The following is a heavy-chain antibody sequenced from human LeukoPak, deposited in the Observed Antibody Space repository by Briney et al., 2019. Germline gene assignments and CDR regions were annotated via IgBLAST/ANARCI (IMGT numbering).Heavy chain of an antibody. J-gene: IGHJ3*02. CDR3: AREAQYYYDKGPQLGAFDI. V-gene: IGHV1-46*01. Sequence: ASVKVSCKASGYTFTSYYMHWVRQAPGQGLEWMGIINPSGGSTSYAQKFQGRVTMTRDTSTSTVYMELSSLRSEDTAVYYCAREAQYYYDKGPQLGAFDIWGRGTMVTVSS. D-gene: IGHD3-22*01. CDR1: GYTFTSYY. CDR2: INPSGGST.